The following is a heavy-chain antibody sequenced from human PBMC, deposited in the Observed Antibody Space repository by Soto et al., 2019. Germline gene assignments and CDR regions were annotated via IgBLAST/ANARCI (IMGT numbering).Heavy chain of an antibody. CDR1: GFTFSNYA. CDR2: VSGSGGST. CDR3: AKKEFANGWYYFDY. D-gene: IGHD6-19*01. V-gene: IGHV3-23*01. J-gene: IGHJ4*02. Sequence: EVQLLESGGGLVQPGGSLRLSCVASGFTFSNYAMTWARQAPGKGLEWVSRVSGSGGSTFYADSVKGRFTISRDNSKNTVYLQMNSLRAEDTAVYYCAKKEFANGWYYFDYWGRGTLVTVSS.